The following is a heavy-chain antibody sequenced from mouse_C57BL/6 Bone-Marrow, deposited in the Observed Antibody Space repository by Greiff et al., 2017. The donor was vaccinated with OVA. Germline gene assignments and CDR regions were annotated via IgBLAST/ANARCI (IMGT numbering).Heavy chain of an antibody. V-gene: IGHV2-5*01. Sequence: QVQLQQSGPGLVQPSQSLSITCTVSGFSLTSYGVHWVRQSPGKGLEWLGVIWRGGSTDYNAAFMSRLSITKDNSKSQVFFKMNSLQADDTAIYYCAKIPIYYYGSSSYYYAMDYWGQGTSVTVSS. D-gene: IGHD1-1*01. CDR1: GFSLTSYG. CDR3: AKIPIYYYGSSSYYYAMDY. CDR2: IWRGGST. J-gene: IGHJ4*01.